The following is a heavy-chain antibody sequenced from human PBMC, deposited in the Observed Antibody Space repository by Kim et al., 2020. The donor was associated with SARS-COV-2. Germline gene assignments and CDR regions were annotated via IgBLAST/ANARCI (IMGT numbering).Heavy chain of an antibody. CDR1: GYTFTSYA. D-gene: IGHD3-9*01. CDR2: INTNTGNP. V-gene: IGHV7-4-1*02. CDR3: ARAGEDYDILTGYYRGGGWFDP. J-gene: IGHJ5*02. Sequence: ASVKVSCKASGYTFTSYAMNWVRQAPGQGLEWMGWINTNTGNPTYAQGFTGRFVFSLDTSVSTAYLQISSLKAEDTAVYYCARAGEDYDILTGYYRGGGWFDPWGQGTLVTVSS.